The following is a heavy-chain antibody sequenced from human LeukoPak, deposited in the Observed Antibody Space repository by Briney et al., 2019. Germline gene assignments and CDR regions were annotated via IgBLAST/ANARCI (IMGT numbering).Heavy chain of an antibody. D-gene: IGHD4-17*01. Sequence: GRSLRLSCAASGFTFSSYAMSWVRQAPGKGLEWVSAISGSGGSTYYADSVKGRFTISRDNSKNTLYLQMNSLRAEDTAVYYCAKDRTGQHGDYGVGIFDYWGQGTLVTVSS. CDR2: ISGSGGST. CDR3: AKDRTGQHGDYGVGIFDY. V-gene: IGHV3-23*01. J-gene: IGHJ4*02. CDR1: GFTFSSYA.